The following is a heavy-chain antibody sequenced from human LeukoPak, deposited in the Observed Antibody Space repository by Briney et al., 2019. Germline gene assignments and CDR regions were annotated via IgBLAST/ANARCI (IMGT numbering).Heavy chain of an antibody. J-gene: IGHJ4*02. V-gene: IGHV1-2*06. CDR1: GYTFTGYY. CDR3: ARPADITMIVVASRGVDY. D-gene: IGHD3-22*01. CDR2: INPNSGGT. Sequence: ASVKVSCKASGYTFTGYYMHWVRQAPGQGVEWMGRINPNSGGTNYAQKFQGRVTMTRDTSISTAYMELSRLRSDDTAVYYCARPADITMIVVASRGVDYWGQGTLVTVSS.